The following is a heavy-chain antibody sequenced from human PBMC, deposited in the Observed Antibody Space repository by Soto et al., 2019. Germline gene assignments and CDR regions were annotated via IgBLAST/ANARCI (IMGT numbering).Heavy chain of an antibody. CDR2: IIPILGIA. CDR1: GGTFSSYT. D-gene: IGHD6-6*01. J-gene: IGHJ5*02. V-gene: IGHV1-69*04. Sequence: SVKVSCKASGGTFSSYTISWVRQAPGQGLEWMGRIIPILGIANYAQKFQGRVTITADKSTSTAYMELSSLRSEDTAVYYCARDHSLSSSSSWFDPWGQGTLVTVSS. CDR3: ARDHSLSSSSSWFDP.